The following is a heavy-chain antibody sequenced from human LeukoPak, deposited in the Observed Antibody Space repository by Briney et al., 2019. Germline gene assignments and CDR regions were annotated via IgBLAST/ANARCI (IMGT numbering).Heavy chain of an antibody. J-gene: IGHJ6*03. CDR3: ARNSMVRGVIYYYYYMDV. Sequence: PSETLSLTCTVSGGSIRSYYWSWIRQPAGKGLEWIGRIYTSGSTNYNPSLKSRVTMSVDTSKNQFSLKLSSVTAADTAVYYCARNSMVRGVIYYYYYMDVWGKGTTVTISS. V-gene: IGHV4-4*07. CDR1: GGSIRSYY. D-gene: IGHD3-10*01. CDR2: IYTSGST.